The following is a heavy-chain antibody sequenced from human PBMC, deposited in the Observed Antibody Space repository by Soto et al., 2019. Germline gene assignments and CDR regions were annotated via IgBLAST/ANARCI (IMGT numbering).Heavy chain of an antibody. D-gene: IGHD2-2*01. CDR1: GGTFSSYA. Sequence: QVQLVQSGAEVKKPGSSVKVSCKASGGTFSSYAISWVRQAPGQGLEWMGGIIPIFGTANYAQKFQGRVTITADESTSIAYMELSTLRSEDTAVYYCARGHVPAAMVYYFDYWGQGTLVTVSS. CDR2: IIPIFGTA. J-gene: IGHJ4*02. V-gene: IGHV1-69*12. CDR3: ARGHVPAAMVYYFDY.